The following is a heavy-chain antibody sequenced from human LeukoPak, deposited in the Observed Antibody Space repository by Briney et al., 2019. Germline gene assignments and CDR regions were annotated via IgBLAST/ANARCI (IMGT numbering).Heavy chain of an antibody. CDR3: ARALRYFDWLSTSPEYNWFDP. V-gene: IGHV3-48*01. CDR1: GFTFSSYS. D-gene: IGHD3-9*01. Sequence: PGGSLRLSCAVSGFTFSSYSMNWVRQAPGKGLEWVSYISSSSSTIYYADSVKGRFTISRDNAKNSLYLQMSSLRAEDTAVYYCARALRYFDWLSTSPEYNWFDPWGQGTLVTVSS. CDR2: ISSSSSTI. J-gene: IGHJ5*02.